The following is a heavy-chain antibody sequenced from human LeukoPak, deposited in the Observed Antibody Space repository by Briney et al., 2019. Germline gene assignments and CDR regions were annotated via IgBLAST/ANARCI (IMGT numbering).Heavy chain of an antibody. CDR1: GFTFGSYG. CDR3: AIMHGYYDGSGYWVQ. J-gene: IGHJ1*01. V-gene: IGHV3-23*01. CDR2: ITPNADRT. D-gene: IGHD3-22*01. Sequence: GSLRLSCAASGFTFGSYGMSWVRQAPGKGLEWASFITPNADRTSYADSVEGRFTISRDNPRNTLYMQMNSLRDEDTALYYCAIMHGYYDGSGYWVQWGQGTLVTVSS.